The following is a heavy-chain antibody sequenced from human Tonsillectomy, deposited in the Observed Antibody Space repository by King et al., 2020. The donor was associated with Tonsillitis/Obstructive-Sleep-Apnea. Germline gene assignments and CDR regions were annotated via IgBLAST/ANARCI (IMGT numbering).Heavy chain of an antibody. D-gene: IGHD3-22*01. J-gene: IGHJ4*02. V-gene: IGHV3-21*01. CDR3: ARDEGYYDISGYYYGPGFDY. CDR1: GFTFSSYS. Sequence: QLVQSGGGLVKPGGSLRLSCAASGFTFSSYSMNWVRQAPGKGLEWVSSISSSSSYIYYADSVKGRFTISRDNAKNELYLQMNSLIAEDTAVYYCARDEGYYDISGYYYGPGFDYWGQGTLVTVSS. CDR2: ISSSSSYI.